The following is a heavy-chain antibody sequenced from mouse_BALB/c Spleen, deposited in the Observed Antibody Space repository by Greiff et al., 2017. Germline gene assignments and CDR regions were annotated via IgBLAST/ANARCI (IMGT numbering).Heavy chain of an antibody. D-gene: IGHD2-1*01. V-gene: IGHV2-2*02. CDR2: IWSGGST. J-gene: IGHJ4*01. CDR3: ARSYGNCLYYAMDY. CDR1: GFSLTSYG. Sequence: QVQLQQSGPGLVQPSQSLSITCTASGFSLTSYGVHWVRQSPGKGLEWLGVIWSGGSTDYNAAFISRLTISKDNSKNQVFFKMNSLQANDTAKYSCARSYGNCLYYAMDYWGQGTSVTVSS.